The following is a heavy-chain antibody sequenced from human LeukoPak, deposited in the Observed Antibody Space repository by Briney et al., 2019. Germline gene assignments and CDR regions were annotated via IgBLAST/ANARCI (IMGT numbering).Heavy chain of an antibody. J-gene: IGHJ4*02. CDR2: ISSSSSYI. CDR1: GFTFSSYS. CDR3: AREIGSGWYEFDY. V-gene: IGHV3-21*01. D-gene: IGHD6-19*01. Sequence: TGGSLRLSCAASGFTFSSYSMNWVRQAPGKGLEWVSSISSSSSYIYYADSVKGRFTISRDNAKNSLYLQMNSLRAEDTAVYYCAREIGSGWYEFDYWGQGTLVTVSS.